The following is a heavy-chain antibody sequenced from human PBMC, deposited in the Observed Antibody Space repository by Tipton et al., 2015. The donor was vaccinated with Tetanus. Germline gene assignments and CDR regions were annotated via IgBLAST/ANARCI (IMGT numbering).Heavy chain of an antibody. CDR2: LLYGART. Sequence: TLSLTCTVFACPASTGSYSCAWTQHRPRKGLENIGYLLYGARTHYNPSLKSRVTVSADPSQNQFSLNLNSVTAADTAVYYCARILDVSSRCVDVWGPGPLV. J-gene: IGHJ4*02. V-gene: IGHV4-61*01. CDR3: ARILDVSSRCVDV. CDR1: ACPASTGSYS. D-gene: IGHD6-19*01.